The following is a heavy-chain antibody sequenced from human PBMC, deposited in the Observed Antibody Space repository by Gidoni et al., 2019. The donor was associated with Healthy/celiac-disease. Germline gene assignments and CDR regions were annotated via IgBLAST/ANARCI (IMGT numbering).Heavy chain of an antibody. CDR1: GFTFSNAW. CDR2: ITSKTDGGTT. CDR3: TTDSVIYYYYGMDV. J-gene: IGHJ6*02. Sequence: EVQLVETGGGLVKPGGSLRLSCAASGFTFSNAWMSWVRQAPGKGLEWVGRITSKTDGGTTDYAAPVKGRFTISRDDSKNTLYLQMNSLKTEDTAVYYCTTDSVIYYYYGMDVWGQGTTVTVSS. V-gene: IGHV3-15*01.